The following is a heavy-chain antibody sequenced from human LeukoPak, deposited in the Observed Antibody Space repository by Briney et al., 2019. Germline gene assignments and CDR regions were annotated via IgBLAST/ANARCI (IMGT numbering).Heavy chain of an antibody. J-gene: IGHJ4*02. CDR3: ARDSVGAPDR. CDR1: GFTFSDYW. CDR2: IKQDGSEK. D-gene: IGHD3-10*01. Sequence: PGGSLRLSCAASGFTFSDYWMVCVRQAPGKGLEWVATIKQDGSEKYYVGSVKGRFTISRDNAKNSLYLEMNSLRAEDTAVYYCARDSVGAPDRWGQGTLVTVSS. V-gene: IGHV3-7*01.